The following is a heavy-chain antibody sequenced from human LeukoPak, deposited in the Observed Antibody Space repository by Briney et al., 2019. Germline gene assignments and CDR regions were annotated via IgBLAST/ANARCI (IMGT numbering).Heavy chain of an antibody. Sequence: ASVKVSCKASGYTFTSYYMHWVRQAPGQGLEWMGIINPSGGSTSYAQKFQGRVTMTRNTSISTAYMELSSLRSEDTAVYYCARVGESFDYWGQGTLVTVSS. J-gene: IGHJ4*02. D-gene: IGHD3-10*01. V-gene: IGHV1-46*01. CDR3: ARVGESFDY. CDR2: INPSGGST. CDR1: GYTFTSYY.